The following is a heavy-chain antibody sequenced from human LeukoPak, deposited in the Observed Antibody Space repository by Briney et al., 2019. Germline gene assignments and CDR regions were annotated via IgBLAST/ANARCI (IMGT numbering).Heavy chain of an antibody. CDR2: IIPTLNIT. V-gene: IGHV1-69*04. J-gene: IGHJ4*02. Sequence: SVKVSCKASRGTFSKYAISWVRQAPGQGLEWMGRIIPTLNITPYAQKFQGRVTIAEDKSTSTTYIELSSLRSGDSGMYFCARDDDRAREIDYWGQGGLVTVS. D-gene: IGHD3-22*01. CDR3: ARDDDRAREIDY. CDR1: RGTFSKYA.